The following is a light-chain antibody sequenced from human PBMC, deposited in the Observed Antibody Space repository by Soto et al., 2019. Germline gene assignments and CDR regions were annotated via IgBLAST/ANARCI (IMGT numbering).Light chain of an antibody. Sequence: QSALTQPASVSGSPGQSITISCTGTSSDVGGYDYVSWYQHHPGKAPKLIIYEVANRPSGFSNRFSGSKSGNTASLTVSGLQAEDEADYYCSSYAGSNNWVFGGGTQLTV. CDR2: EVA. CDR1: SSDVGGYDY. CDR3: SSYAGSNNWV. V-gene: IGLV2-14*01. J-gene: IGLJ3*02.